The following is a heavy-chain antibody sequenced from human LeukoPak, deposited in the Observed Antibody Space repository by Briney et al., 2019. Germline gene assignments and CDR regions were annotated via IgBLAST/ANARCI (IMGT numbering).Heavy chain of an antibody. CDR2: IYYSGST. V-gene: IGHV4-31*03. CDR1: GGSLSSGGYY. Sequence: PSQTLSLTCTVSGGSLSSGGYYWSWIRQPPGKGLEWIGYIYYSGSTYYNPSLKSRVTISVDTSKNQFSLKLSSVTAADTAVYYCARRPRSYSSSWIDYWGQGTLVTVSS. CDR3: ARRPRSYSSSWIDY. D-gene: IGHD6-13*01. J-gene: IGHJ4*02.